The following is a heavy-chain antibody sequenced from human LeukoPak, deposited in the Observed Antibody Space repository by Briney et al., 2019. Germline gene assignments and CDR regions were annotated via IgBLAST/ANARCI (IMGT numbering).Heavy chain of an antibody. J-gene: IGHJ5*02. CDR1: GYTFTGYY. V-gene: IGHV1-2*02. D-gene: IGHD3-3*01. Sequence: GASVKVSCKASGYTFTGYYMHWVRQAPGQGLEWMGWINPNSGGTNYAQKFQGRVTMTRDTSISTAYMELSRLRSDDTAVYYCARSITIFGVVGLDPWGQGTLVTVSS. CDR2: INPNSGGT. CDR3: ARSITIFGVVGLDP.